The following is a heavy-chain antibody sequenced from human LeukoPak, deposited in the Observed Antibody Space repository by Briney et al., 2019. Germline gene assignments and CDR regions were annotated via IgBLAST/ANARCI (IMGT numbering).Heavy chain of an antibody. J-gene: IGHJ4*02. Sequence: GGSLRLSCAASGFTFSSYSMNWVRQAPGKGLEWVSSISSSTNYIYYADSVKGRFTISRDNAKNSLYLQMNNLRAEDTAVYYCARVPGTYDYGDYWGQGTLVTVSS. D-gene: IGHD2-2*01. CDR1: GFTFSSYS. CDR3: ARVPGTYDYGDY. V-gene: IGHV3-21*01. CDR2: ISSSTNYI.